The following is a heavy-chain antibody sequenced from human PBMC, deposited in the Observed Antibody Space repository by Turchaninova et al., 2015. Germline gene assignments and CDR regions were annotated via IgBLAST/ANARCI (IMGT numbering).Heavy chain of an antibody. CDR2: ISGSGRST. D-gene: IGHD2-15*01. V-gene: IGHV3-23*01. CDR3: AKCSSGGGCYSAFDY. CDR1: GFTFRSFA. Sequence: EVQXLEFXGDLXXXGGXXXLSWAGSGFTFRSFAMGWGCRAPGKGLELGSGISGSGRSTYYADSVKGRFTISRDSSKTTLYLQISRLRADDTAVYYCAKCSSGGGCYSAFDYWGQGTLVTVSS. J-gene: IGHJ4*02.